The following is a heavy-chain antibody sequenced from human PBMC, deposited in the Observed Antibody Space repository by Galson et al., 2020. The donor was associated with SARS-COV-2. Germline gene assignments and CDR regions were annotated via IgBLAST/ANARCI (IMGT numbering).Heavy chain of an antibody. Sequence: GESLKISCAASGFTFSSYGMHWVRQAPGKGLEWVAVIWYDGSNKYYADSVKGRFTISRDNSKNTLYLQMNSLRAEDTAVYYCARDVFEVQRCIVVVPAAPDYWGQGTLVTVSS. CDR3: ARDVFEVQRCIVVVPAAPDY. V-gene: IGHV3-33*01. J-gene: IGHJ4*02. D-gene: IGHD2-2*01. CDR2: IWYDGSNK. CDR1: GFTFSSYG.